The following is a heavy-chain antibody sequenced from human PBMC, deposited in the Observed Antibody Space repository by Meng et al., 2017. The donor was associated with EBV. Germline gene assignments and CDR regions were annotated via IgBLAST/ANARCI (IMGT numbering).Heavy chain of an antibody. J-gene: IGHJ4*02. CDR2: LIPMSGAP. CDR3: ARAEIAAAGRLDY. CDR1: GGTFRRDA. Sequence: QVQWQQSGAEVKKPGSSGKGSGRTAGGTFRRDAVSWVRQAPGQGLEWMGGLIPMSGAPHYAQKFQGRVTITADKSTSTAYMELSSLRSEDTAVYYCARAEIAAAGRLDYWGQGTLVTVSS. V-gene: IGHV1-69*06. D-gene: IGHD6-13*01.